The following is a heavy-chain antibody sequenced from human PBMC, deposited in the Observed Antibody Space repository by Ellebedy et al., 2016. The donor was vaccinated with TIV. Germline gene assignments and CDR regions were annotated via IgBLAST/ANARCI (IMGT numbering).Heavy chain of an antibody. Sequence: SQTLSLTCAISGDSVSSNSVAWNWIRQSPSRVLEWLGRTYYRSKWSNDYAASVKSRITVNPDTSKNQFSLQLNSVTPEDTAVYYCARDGGGRDFDLWGRGTLVTVSS. CDR3: ARDGGGRDFDL. CDR2: TYYRSKWSN. J-gene: IGHJ2*01. D-gene: IGHD2-15*01. V-gene: IGHV6-1*01. CDR1: GDSVSSNSVA.